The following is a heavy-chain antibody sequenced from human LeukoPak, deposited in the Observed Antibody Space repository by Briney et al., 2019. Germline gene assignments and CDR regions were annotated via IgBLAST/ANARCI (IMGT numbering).Heavy chain of an antibody. V-gene: IGHV3-9*01. CDR2: ISWNSGSI. CDR1: GFTFDDYA. Sequence: PGGALRLSCAASGFTFDDYARHSVRQAPGKGLEWVSGISWNSGSIAYADSVKGRFTISRDNAKNSLYLQMNSLRAEDTALYYCAKGDFDLWGRGTLVTVSS. J-gene: IGHJ2*01. CDR3: AKGDFDL.